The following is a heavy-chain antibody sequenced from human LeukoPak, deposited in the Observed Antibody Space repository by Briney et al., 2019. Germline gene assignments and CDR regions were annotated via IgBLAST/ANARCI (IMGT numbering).Heavy chain of an antibody. CDR2: INWNGGST. V-gene: IGHV3-20*04. CDR3: AKRSKGGDSTGYYYYFDL. J-gene: IGHJ2*01. CDR1: GFTFDDYG. Sequence: PGGSLRLSCAASGFTFDDYGMSWVRQAPGKGLEWVSGINWNGGSTGYADSVKGRFTISRDNAKNTLFLQMNSLRAEDTAVYYCAKRSKGGDSTGYYYYFDLWGRGTLVTVSS. D-gene: IGHD3-22*01.